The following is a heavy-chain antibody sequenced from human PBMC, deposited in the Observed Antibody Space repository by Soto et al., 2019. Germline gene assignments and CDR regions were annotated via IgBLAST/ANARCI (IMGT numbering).Heavy chain of an antibody. D-gene: IGHD3-3*01. V-gene: IGHV4-31*03. J-gene: IGHJ6*03. CDR2: IYYSGST. Sequence: SETLSLTCTVSGGSISSGGYYWSWIRQHPGKGLEWIGYIYYSGSTYYNPSLKSRVTISVDTSKNQFSLKLSSVTAADTAVYYCARDRRGSGYDYYYYYMDVWGKGTTVTVSS. CDR3: ARDRRGSGYDYYYYYMDV. CDR1: GGSISSGGYY.